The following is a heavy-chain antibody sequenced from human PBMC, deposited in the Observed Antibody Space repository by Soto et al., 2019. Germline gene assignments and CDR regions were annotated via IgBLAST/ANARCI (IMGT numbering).Heavy chain of an antibody. CDR3: ARDRHGDYYY. CDR1: GFTVSSNY. V-gene: IGHV3-66*01. J-gene: IGHJ4*02. Sequence: EVQLVESGGGLVQPGGSLRLSCAASGFTVSSNYMSWVRQAPGKGLEWVSVIYSGGSTYYADSVKGRFTISRDNSKNTRYIQMNSVRAEDTGVYYCARDRHGDYYYWGQGTLVTVAA. CDR2: IYSGGST. D-gene: IGHD4-17*01.